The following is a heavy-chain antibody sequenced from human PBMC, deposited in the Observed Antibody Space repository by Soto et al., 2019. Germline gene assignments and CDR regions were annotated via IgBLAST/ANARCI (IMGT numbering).Heavy chain of an antibody. Sequence: EVQLVESGGGLVQPGGSLRLSCAASGFTISGYWMHWVRQAPGKRLVWVSRINSDGSSTGYADSVKGRFTISRDNAKNTLYLQMNSLRVEDMAVYYCARDPMSVRRMDVWGKGTTVTVSS. CDR1: GFTISGYW. D-gene: IGHD3-22*01. CDR3: ARDPMSVRRMDV. J-gene: IGHJ6*03. CDR2: INSDGSST. V-gene: IGHV3-74*01.